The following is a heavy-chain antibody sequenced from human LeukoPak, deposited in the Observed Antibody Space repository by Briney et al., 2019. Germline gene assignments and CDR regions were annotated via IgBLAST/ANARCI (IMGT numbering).Heavy chain of an antibody. CDR3: AKIFNWYGGYFDY. Sequence: GGSLRLSCAASGFTFSSYAMSWVRQAPGKGLEWVSALSGGGDSTYYADSVKGRFTISRDNSKNTLYLQMNSLRAGDTAVYYCAKIFNWYGGYFDYWGQGTLVTVSS. CDR2: LSGGGDST. D-gene: IGHD4-23*01. CDR1: GFTFSSYA. J-gene: IGHJ4*02. V-gene: IGHV3-23*01.